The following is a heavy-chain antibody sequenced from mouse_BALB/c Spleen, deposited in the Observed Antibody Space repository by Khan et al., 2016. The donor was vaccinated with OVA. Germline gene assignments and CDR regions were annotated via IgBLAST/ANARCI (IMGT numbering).Heavy chain of an antibody. CDR3: AKEGAYYRSDGWFAY. J-gene: IGHJ3*01. CDR2: INPVSDYT. V-gene: IGHV1-4*01. CDR1: GYTFTSYT. Sequence: QVQLKQSGAELTRPGASVKMSCKASGYTFTSYTMHWVKQRPGQGLEWIGYINPVSDYTNYNQNFKDKATLTADKSSSTAYMQLRSLTSEDSAVYSCAKEGAYYRSDGWFAYWGQGTLVTVST. D-gene: IGHD2-14*01.